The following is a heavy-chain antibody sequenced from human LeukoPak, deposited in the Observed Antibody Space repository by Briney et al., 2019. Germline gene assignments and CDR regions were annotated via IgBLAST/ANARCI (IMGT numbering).Heavy chain of an antibody. CDR2: ISYDGSNK. CDR1: GFTFSSCG. J-gene: IGHJ6*04. CDR3: AKDPPGVGGMDV. D-gene: IGHD3-3*01. V-gene: IGHV3-30*18. Sequence: GGSLKLSCAASGFTFSSCGMHWVRQAPGKGLEWVAVISYDGSNKYYADSVKGRFTISRDNSKNTLYLQMNSLRAEDTAVYYCAKDPPGVGGMDVWGKGTTVTVSS.